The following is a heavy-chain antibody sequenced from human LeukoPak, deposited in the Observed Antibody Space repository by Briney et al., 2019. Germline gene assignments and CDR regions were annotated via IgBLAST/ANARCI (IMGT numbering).Heavy chain of an antibody. V-gene: IGHV1-69*05. CDR2: IIPIFGTA. CDR3: AREVRMVRGVSEGYYFDY. D-gene: IGHD3-10*01. CDR1: GYTFSGYH. J-gene: IGHJ4*02. Sequence: SVKVSCKASGYTFSGYHIHWVRQAPGQGLEWMGGIIPIFGTANYAQKFQGRVTITTDESTSTAYMELSSLRSEDTAVYYCAREVRMVRGVSEGYYFDYWGQGTLVTVSS.